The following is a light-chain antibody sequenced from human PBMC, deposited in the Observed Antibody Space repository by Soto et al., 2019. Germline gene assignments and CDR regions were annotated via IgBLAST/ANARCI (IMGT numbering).Light chain of an antibody. Sequence: QSVLTQPPSASGTPGQRVTISCSGSNSNIGSNTVNWYQQLPGTAPKLLIYYDNLRPSGVPDRISGSKSGTSASLAISGLQSDDEADDYGAAWDDSLNGRGFGTGTKVPVL. CDR3: AAWDDSLNGRG. CDR1: NSNIGSNT. CDR2: YDN. J-gene: IGLJ1*01. V-gene: IGLV1-44*01.